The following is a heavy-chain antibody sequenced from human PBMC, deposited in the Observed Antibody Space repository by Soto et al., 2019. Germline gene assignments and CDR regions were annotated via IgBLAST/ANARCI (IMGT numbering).Heavy chain of an antibody. CDR1: GGTFSSYA. Sequence: SVKVSCKASGGTFSSYAISWVRQAPGQGLEWMGGIIPIFGTANYAQKFQGRVTITADESTSTAYMELSSLRSEDTAVYYCASRLLCSVVALDVWGQGTMVTVSS. CDR2: IIPIFGTA. CDR3: ASRLLCSVVALDV. J-gene: IGHJ3*01. D-gene: IGHD2-2*01. V-gene: IGHV1-69*13.